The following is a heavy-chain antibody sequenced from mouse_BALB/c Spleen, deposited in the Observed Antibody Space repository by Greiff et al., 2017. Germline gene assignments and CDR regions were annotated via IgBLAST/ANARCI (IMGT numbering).Heavy chain of an antibody. CDR3: ARHYGNYYYYAMDY. D-gene: IGHD2-1*01. Sequence: VQLQQSGAELMKPGASVKISCKATGYTFSSYWIEWVKQRPGHGLEWIGEILPGSGSTNYNEKFKGKATFTADTSSNTAYMQLSSLTSEDSAVYYCARHYGNYYYYAMDYWGQGTSVTVSS. V-gene: IGHV1-9*01. J-gene: IGHJ4*01. CDR2: ILPGSGST. CDR1: GYTFSSYW.